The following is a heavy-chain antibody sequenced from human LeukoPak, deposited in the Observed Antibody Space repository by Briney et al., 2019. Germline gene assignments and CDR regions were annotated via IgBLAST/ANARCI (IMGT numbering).Heavy chain of an antibody. V-gene: IGHV1-18*01. J-gene: IGHJ4*02. CDR2: ISAYNGNT. D-gene: IGHD1-26*01. CDR1: GYTFTSYG. Sequence: ASVKVSCKASGYTFTSYGISWVRQAPGQGLEWMGWISAYNGNTNYAQKFQGRVTMTRDTSISTAYMELSRLRPDDTAVYYCARASQFELPANWGQGTLVTVSS. CDR3: ARASQFELPAN.